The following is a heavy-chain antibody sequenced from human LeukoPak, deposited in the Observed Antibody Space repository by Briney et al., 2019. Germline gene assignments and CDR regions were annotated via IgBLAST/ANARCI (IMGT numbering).Heavy chain of an antibody. CDR3: ARLNAFDV. CDR2: IKQDGSEK. Sequence: GGSLRLSCAASGFTFSKYWMSWVRQAPGKGLEWVANIKQDGSEKHYVDSVKGRFTISRDNAKNSLYLQMNSLRAEDTAVYHCARLNAFDVWGQGTMVPVAS. J-gene: IGHJ3*01. CDR1: GFTFSKYW. V-gene: IGHV3-7*01.